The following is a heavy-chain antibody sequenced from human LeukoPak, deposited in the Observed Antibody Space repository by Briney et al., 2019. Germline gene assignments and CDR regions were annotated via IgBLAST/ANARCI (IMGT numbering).Heavy chain of an antibody. J-gene: IGHJ4*02. D-gene: IGHD6-6*01. CDR2: ISYDGSNK. CDR3: ARELHEYSSSSLGY. V-gene: IGHV3-30*01. CDR1: GFTFSSYW. Sequence: GSLRLSCAASGFTFSSYWMSWVRQAPGKGLEWVAVISYDGSNKYYADSVKGRFTISRDNSKNTLYLQMNSLRAEDTAVYYCARELHEYSSSSLGYWGQGTLVTVSS.